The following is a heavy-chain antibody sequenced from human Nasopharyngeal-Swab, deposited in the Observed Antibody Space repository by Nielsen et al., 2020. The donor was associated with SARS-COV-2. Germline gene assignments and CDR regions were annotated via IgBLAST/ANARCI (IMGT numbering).Heavy chain of an antibody. CDR2: IYYSGST. D-gene: IGHD4-17*01. J-gene: IGHJ4*02. CDR3: ARAYGDYPYWADY. V-gene: IGHV4-31*03. CDR1: GGSISSGDYY. Sequence: SETLSLTCTVSGGSISSGDYYWSWIRQHPGKGLEWIGYIYYSGSTYYNPSLKSRVTISVDTSKNQFSLKLSSVTAADTAVYYCARAYGDYPYWADYWGQGTLVTVSS.